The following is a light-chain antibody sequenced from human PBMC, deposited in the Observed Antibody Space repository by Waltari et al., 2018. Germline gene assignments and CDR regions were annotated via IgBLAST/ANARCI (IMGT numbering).Light chain of an antibody. CDR2: EAP. J-gene: IGKJ4*02. CDR3: QQSFSNVEVT. Sequence: IQLTQSPSSLSASVGDSVTMSCRASQSISTYLHWYKQQPGKTPQLVIFEAPAFPDGAPSRFSGRGSGTQFFLTITSLRPEDIGTYYCQQSFSNVEVTFGGGTRV. V-gene: IGKV1-39*01. CDR1: QSISTY.